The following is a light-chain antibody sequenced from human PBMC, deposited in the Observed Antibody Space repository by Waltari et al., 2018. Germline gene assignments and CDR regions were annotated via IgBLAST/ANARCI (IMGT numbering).Light chain of an antibody. V-gene: IGKV3-20*01. CDR2: GAS. Sequence: VLKQSPGTLSLSTGERATLYCRASQRVRSNFLAWFQQKLGQAPRLLMYGASSRASGIPDRFSGSGSETDFTLTISRLESADVAVYYCQQYGTSPQTFGQGTKVEI. J-gene: IGKJ1*01. CDR1: QRVRSNF. CDR3: QQYGTSPQT.